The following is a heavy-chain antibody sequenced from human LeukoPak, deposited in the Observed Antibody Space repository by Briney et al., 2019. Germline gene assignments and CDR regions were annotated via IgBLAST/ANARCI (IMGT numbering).Heavy chain of an antibody. Sequence: GGSLRLSCAASGFTFSHYGMHWVRQAPGAGLEWVAVIWSDGSDKYYAKSVKGRFTISRDNSKNSLFLQMNSLRAEDTAVYYCAKDAQGGFDYSNSLQNWGQGILVTVSS. CDR2: IWSDGSDK. V-gene: IGHV3-33*06. CDR3: AKDAQGGFDYSNSLQN. D-gene: IGHD4-11*01. J-gene: IGHJ1*01. CDR1: GFTFSHYG.